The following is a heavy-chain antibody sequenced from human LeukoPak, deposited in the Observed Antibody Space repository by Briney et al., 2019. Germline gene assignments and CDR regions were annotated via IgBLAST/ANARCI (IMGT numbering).Heavy chain of an antibody. Sequence: PGGSLRLSCAASGFTFSSYWMSWVRQAPGKGLEWVANIKQDGSEKYYVDSVKGRFTISRDNAKNSLYLQMNSLRAEDTAVYYCARAMLSKWYYYDSSGYSAFDIWGQGTMVTVSS. CDR1: GFTFSSYW. CDR2: IKQDGSEK. CDR3: ARAMLSKWYYYDSSGYSAFDI. D-gene: IGHD3-22*01. V-gene: IGHV3-7*01. J-gene: IGHJ3*02.